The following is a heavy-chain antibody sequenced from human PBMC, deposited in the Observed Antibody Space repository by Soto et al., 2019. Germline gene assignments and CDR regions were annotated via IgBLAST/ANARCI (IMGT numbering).Heavy chain of an antibody. D-gene: IGHD5-18*01. CDR3: ARMNTAGGYYFDY. CDR2: IYYSGST. V-gene: IGHV4-30-4*01. Sequence: SETLSLTCTVSGGSISSGDYYWSWIRQPPGKGLEWIGYIYYSGSTYYNPSLKSRVTISVDTSKNQFSLKLSSVTAADTAVYYCARMNTAGGYYFDYWGQGTLVTVSS. CDR1: GGSISSGDYY. J-gene: IGHJ4*02.